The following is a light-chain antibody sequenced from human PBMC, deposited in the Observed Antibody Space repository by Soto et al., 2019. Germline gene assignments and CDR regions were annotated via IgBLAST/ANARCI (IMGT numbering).Light chain of an antibody. CDR3: QQYGSSPRET. V-gene: IGKV3-20*01. Sequence: EIVLTQSPATLSLSPGERATLSCRASQSVSSYLAWYQQKPGQAPRLLIYEASNRATGIPARFSGSGSGTDFTLTISRLEPEDFAVYYCQQYGSSPRETFGQGTKVDIK. CDR2: EAS. J-gene: IGKJ1*01. CDR1: QSVSSY.